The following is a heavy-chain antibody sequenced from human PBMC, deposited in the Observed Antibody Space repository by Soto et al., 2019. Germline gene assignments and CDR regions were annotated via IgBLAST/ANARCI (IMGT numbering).Heavy chain of an antibody. D-gene: IGHD3-3*01. CDR2: INPSGST. J-gene: IGHJ6*02. CDR1: GGSFSGYY. CDR3: ARDRHPPTTLRIFGVVHSYGMDV. V-gene: IGHV4-34*01. Sequence: SETLSLTCAVYGGSFSGYYWSWIRQPPGKRLEWIGEINPSGSTNYNPSLKSRVTISVDTSKNQFSLKLSSVTAADTAVYYCARDRHPPTTLRIFGVVHSYGMDVWGQGTTVTVSS.